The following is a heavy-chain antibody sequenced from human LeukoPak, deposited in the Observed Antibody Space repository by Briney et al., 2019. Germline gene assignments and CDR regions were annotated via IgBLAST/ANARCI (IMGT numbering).Heavy chain of an antibody. Sequence: GGSLRLSCAASGFTFSSYAMSWVRQAPGKGLEWVSAISGSGGSAYYADSVKGRFTISRDNSKNTLYLQMNSLRAEDTAVYYCAKDQAAMVTFFDYWGQGTLVTVSS. D-gene: IGHD5-18*01. CDR3: AKDQAAMVTFFDY. V-gene: IGHV3-23*01. CDR1: GFTFSSYA. CDR2: ISGSGGSA. J-gene: IGHJ4*02.